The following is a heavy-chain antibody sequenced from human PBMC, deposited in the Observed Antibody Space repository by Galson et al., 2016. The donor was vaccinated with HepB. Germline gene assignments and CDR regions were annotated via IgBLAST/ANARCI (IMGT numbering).Heavy chain of an antibody. J-gene: IGHJ3*02. D-gene: IGHD6-25*01. CDR1: GFVFSAYW. V-gene: IGHV3-7*01. CDR3: VSGYTSGI. Sequence: SLRLSCAASGFVFSAYWLSWVRQSPGKGLEWVASINQDGNGRYYVDSAKGRFIISRDNARNSLYLQMHSLRVDDTSIYYCVSGYTSGIWGPGTMVSVSS. CDR2: INQDGNGR.